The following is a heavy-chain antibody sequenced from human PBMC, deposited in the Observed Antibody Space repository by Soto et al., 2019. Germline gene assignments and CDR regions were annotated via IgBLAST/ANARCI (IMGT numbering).Heavy chain of an antibody. CDR1: GGSFSGYY. CDR2: INHSGST. Sequence: PSETLSLTCAVYGGSFSGYYWSWIRQPPGKGLEWIGEINHSGSTNYNPSLKSRVTISVDTSKNQFSLKLSSVTAADTAVYYCARGPILLFFGNPVCYCFGMDGWGQGTTVTDSS. D-gene: IGHD3-10*01. J-gene: IGHJ6*02. V-gene: IGHV4-34*01. CDR3: ARGPILLFFGNPVCYCFGMDG.